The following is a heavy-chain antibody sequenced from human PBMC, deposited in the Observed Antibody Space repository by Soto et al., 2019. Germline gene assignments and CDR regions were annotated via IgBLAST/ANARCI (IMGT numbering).Heavy chain of an antibody. J-gene: IGHJ4*02. Sequence: LLDSGGGLVQPGGSLRLSCAASGFTFSNYAMTWVRQAPGKGPEWISTVNNGGGGTYYADSVKGRFTISRDNSKNTLYLQVSSLRAEDTAVYYCAKERLGRGIDYWGQGILVTVSS. CDR2: VNNGGGGT. CDR3: AKERLGRGIDY. CDR1: GFTFSNYA. D-gene: IGHD3-10*01. V-gene: IGHV3-23*01.